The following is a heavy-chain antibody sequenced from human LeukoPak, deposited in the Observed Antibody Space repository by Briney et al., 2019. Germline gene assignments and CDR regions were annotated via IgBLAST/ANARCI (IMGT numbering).Heavy chain of an antibody. J-gene: IGHJ4*02. CDR2: IIPIFGTA. CDR1: GGTFSSYA. CDR3: VRGSTYYDSSGQVPFDY. V-gene: IGHV1-69*13. D-gene: IGHD3-22*01. Sequence: SVKVSCKASGGTFSSYAISWVRQAPGQGLEWMGGIIPIFGTANYAQKFQGRVTITADESTSTAYMELSSLRSEDTAVYYCVRGSTYYDSSGQVPFDYWGQGTLVTVSS.